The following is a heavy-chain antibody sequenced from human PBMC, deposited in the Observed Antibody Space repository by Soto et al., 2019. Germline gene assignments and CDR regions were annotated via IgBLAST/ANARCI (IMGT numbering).Heavy chain of an antibody. D-gene: IGHD2-21*01. J-gene: IGHJ5*02. CDR2: ISGSGGST. CDR1: GFTFSSYA. Sequence: LRLSCAASGFTFSSYAMSWVRQAPGKGLEWVSAISGSGGSTYYADSVKGRFTISRDNSKNTLYLQMNSLRAEDTAVYYCAKGRFGYCGGRFDPWGQGTLVTVSS. CDR3: AKGRFGYCGGRFDP. V-gene: IGHV3-23*01.